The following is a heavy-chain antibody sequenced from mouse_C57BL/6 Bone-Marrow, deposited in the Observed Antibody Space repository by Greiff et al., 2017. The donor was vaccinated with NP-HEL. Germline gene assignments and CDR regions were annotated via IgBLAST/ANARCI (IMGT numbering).Heavy chain of an antibody. CDR1: GYTFTSYW. V-gene: IGHV1-64*01. CDR3: ARYYGSSFDY. CDR2: IHPNSGST. J-gene: IGHJ2*01. Sequence: QVQLQQPGAELVKPGASVKLSCKASGYTFTSYWMHWVKQRPGQGLEWIGMIHPNSGSTNYNEKFKSKATLTVDKSSSTAYMRLSSLTSEDSAVYYCARYYGSSFDYWGQGTTLTVSS. D-gene: IGHD1-1*01.